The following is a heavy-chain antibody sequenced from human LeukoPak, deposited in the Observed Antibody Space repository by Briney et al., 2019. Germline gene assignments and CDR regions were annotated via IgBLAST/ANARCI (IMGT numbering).Heavy chain of an antibody. D-gene: IGHD5-24*01. CDR3: ERVIRQVVMATIDWFDP. V-gene: IGHV4-34*01. CDR1: GESFSGYY. Sequence: SETLSLTCDVYGESFSGYYWRWIRQPPGKGLEWIGEVNHSGGTNYNPSLKRRVTISLDTSKNQFSLKLSSVTAADTAMYYCERVIRQVVMATIDWFDPWGQGTLVTVSS. J-gene: IGHJ5*02. CDR2: VNHSGGT.